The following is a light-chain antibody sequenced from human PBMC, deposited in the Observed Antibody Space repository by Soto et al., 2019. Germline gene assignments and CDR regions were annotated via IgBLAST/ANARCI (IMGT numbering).Light chain of an antibody. J-gene: IGLJ2*01. CDR2: NNN. CDR3: ATWDDSLSGVV. V-gene: IGLV1-47*02. CDR1: SSNIGSNY. Sequence: SVLTQPPSASGTPGQRVTISCSGSSSNIGSNYVYWYRQLPGTAPKLLIYNNNQQPSGVPDRFSGSKSGTSASLAISGLRSEDEADYYCATWDDSLSGVVFGGGTQLTVL.